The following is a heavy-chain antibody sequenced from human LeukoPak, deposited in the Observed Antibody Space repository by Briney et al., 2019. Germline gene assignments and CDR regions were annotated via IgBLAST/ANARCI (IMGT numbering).Heavy chain of an antibody. CDR3: AKEGATTDGMDV. CDR2: ISWDGGST. V-gene: IGHV3-43*01. Sequence: GGSLRLSCAASGFTFDDYTMHWVRQAPGKGLEWVSLISWDGGSTYYADSVKGRFTISRDNNKNSLYLQMNSLRTEDTALYYCAKEGATTDGMDVWGQGTTVTVSS. CDR1: GFTFDDYT. D-gene: IGHD1-26*01. J-gene: IGHJ6*02.